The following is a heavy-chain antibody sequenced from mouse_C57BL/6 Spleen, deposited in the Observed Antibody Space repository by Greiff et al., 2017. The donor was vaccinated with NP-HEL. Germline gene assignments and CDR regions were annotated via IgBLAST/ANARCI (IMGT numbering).Heavy chain of an antibody. D-gene: IGHD2-2*01. CDR2: INPSTGGT. CDR1: GYSFTGYY. J-gene: IGHJ2*01. Sequence: VQLQQSGPELVKPGASVKISCKASGYSFTGYYMHWVKQSSEKSLEWIGEINPSTGGTSYNQKFKGKATLTVDKSSSTAYMQLKSLTSEDSAVYYCARTYGYDADDYWGQGTTLTVSS. CDR3: ARTYGYDADDY. V-gene: IGHV1-43*01.